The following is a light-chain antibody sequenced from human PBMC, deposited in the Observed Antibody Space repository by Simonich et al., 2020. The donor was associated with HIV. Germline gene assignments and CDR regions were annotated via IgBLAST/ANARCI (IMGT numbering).Light chain of an antibody. J-gene: IGKJ1*01. CDR1: QSVLYNSNNNNY. V-gene: IGKV4-1*01. CDR2: WAS. Sequence: DIVMTQTPDSLAVSLGERATINCKSGQSVLYNSNNNNYLARYQQKPGHHPNLLIYWASPRESGVPDRFSASGSWTDFTLTISSLQAEDVAVYYCQQYYSTPPTFGQGTKVEIK. CDR3: QQYYSTPPT.